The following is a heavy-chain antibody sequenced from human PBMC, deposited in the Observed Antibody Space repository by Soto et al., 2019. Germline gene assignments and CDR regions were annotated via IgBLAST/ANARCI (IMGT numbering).Heavy chain of an antibody. Sequence: QVQLVQSGAEVKKPGASVKVSCKASGYTFTSYGISWVRQAPGQGLEWMGWISAYNGNTNYAQKLQGRLTRTTARCTSQTYLDLRSLRSDDTALYYCASDPEIFAYWGHGTLVTVS. CDR2: ISAYNGNT. J-gene: IGHJ4*01. V-gene: IGHV1-18*01. CDR1: GYTFTSYG. CDR3: ASDPEIFAY.